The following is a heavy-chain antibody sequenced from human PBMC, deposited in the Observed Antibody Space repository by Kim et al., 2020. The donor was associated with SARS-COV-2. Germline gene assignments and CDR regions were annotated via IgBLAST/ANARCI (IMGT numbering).Heavy chain of an antibody. CDR2: ISPGDSDI. J-gene: IGHJ5*02. CDR3: ARMLFYGSGSYLGWFDP. CDR1: GYRFTSYR. Sequence: GESLKISCKASGYRFTSYRIGWVRQMPGKGLEWMGVISPGDSDIRYNASFEGQVTISADKSISTAYLQWSSLKASDSAIYYCARMLFYGSGSYLGWFDPWGQGTLVTVSP. V-gene: IGHV5-51*01. D-gene: IGHD3-10*01.